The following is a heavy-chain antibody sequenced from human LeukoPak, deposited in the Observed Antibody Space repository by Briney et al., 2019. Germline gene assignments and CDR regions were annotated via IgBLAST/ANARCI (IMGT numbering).Heavy chain of an antibody. V-gene: IGHV3-7*01. CDR3: AKDQGYCSSTSCNGAFDI. Sequence: GGSLRLSCAASGFTFSYYWMTWVRQAPGKGLEWVANINQDGSDIYYVDSVRGRFTISRDNARNSLYLQMNSLRAEDTAVYYCAKDQGYCSSTSCNGAFDIWGQGAMVTVSS. CDR1: GFTFSYYW. CDR2: INQDGSDI. D-gene: IGHD2-2*01. J-gene: IGHJ3*02.